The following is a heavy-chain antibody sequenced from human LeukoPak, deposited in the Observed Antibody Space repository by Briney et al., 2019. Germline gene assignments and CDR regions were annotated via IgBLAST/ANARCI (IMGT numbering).Heavy chain of an antibody. D-gene: IGHD2-15*01. CDR3: ARGYCSGGSYYSGTLYYMDV. J-gene: IGHJ6*03. CDR1: GYTFTSYG. Sequence: ASVKVSCKASGYTFTSYGISWVRQAPGQGLEWMGWISAYNGNTNYAQKLQGRVTMTTDTSTSTAYMELSSLRSEDTAVYYCARGYCSGGSYYSGTLYYMDVWGKGTTVTVSS. V-gene: IGHV1-18*01. CDR2: ISAYNGNT.